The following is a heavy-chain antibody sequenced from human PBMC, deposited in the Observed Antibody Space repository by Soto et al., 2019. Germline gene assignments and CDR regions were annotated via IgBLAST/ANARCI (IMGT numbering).Heavy chain of an antibody. V-gene: IGHV4-59*01. Sequence: LSLTCTVSCGSISSYYWSWIRQPPGKGLEWIGYIYYSGSTNYNPSLKSRVTISVDTSKNQFSLKLSSVTAADTAVYYCARDHPPGPSYSSSWYGNWFDPWGQGTLVTVSS. D-gene: IGHD6-13*01. CDR3: ARDHPPGPSYSSSWYGNWFDP. CDR1: CGSISSYY. J-gene: IGHJ5*02. CDR2: IYYSGST.